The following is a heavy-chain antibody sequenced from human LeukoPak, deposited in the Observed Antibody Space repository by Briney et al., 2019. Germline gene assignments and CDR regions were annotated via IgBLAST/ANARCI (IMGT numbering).Heavy chain of an antibody. Sequence: SQTLSLTCTVSGGSISSGGYYWSWIRQPPGKGLEWIGEINHSGSTNYNPSLKSRVTISVDTSKNQFSLKLSSVTAADTAVYYCARGSAMATIKEDYFDYWGQGTLVTVSS. CDR3: ARGSAMATIKEDYFDY. CDR2: INHSGST. J-gene: IGHJ4*02. CDR1: GGSISSGGYY. V-gene: IGHV4-30-2*01. D-gene: IGHD5-24*01.